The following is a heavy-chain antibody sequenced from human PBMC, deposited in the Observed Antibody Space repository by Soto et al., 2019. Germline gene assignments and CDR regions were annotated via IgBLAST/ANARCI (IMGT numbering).Heavy chain of an antibody. V-gene: IGHV4-59*01. CDR1: GGSISDYY. CDR3: ARASRNYFAY. CDR2: IDHSGST. J-gene: IGHJ4*02. Sequence: SETLSLTCTVSGGSISDYYWSWIRQSPGKGLEWIGYIDHSGSTYYNPSLKSRVTISLDASKTQFSLKLSSLTTADTAVYYCARASRNYFAYWGQGALVTLSS.